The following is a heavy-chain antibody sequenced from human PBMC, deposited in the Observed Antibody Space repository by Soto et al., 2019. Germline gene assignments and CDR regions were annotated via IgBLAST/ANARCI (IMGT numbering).Heavy chain of an antibody. D-gene: IGHD3-10*01. CDR2: INHSGST. CDR1: GGSFSGYY. CDR3: ARAGFGESIDY. Sequence: SETLSLTCAVYGGSFSGYYWSWIRQPPGKGLEWIGEINHSGSTNYNPSLKSRVTISVDTSKNQFSLKLSSVTAADTAVYYCARAGFGESIDYWGQGTLVPVSS. J-gene: IGHJ4*02. V-gene: IGHV4-34*01.